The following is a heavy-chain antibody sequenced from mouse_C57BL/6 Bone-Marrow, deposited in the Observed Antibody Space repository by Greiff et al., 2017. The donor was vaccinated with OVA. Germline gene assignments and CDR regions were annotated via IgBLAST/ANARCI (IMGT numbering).Heavy chain of an antibody. Sequence: VQLQQSGAELARPGASVKLSCKASGYTFTSYGISWVKQRTGQGLEWIGEIYPRSGNTYYNEKFKGKATLTADKSSGTAYMELRSLTSEDSAVYFCANPYYYGSSSAMDYWGQGTSVTVSS. CDR2: IYPRSGNT. D-gene: IGHD1-1*01. CDR1: GYTFTSYG. J-gene: IGHJ4*01. CDR3: ANPYYYGSSSAMDY. V-gene: IGHV1-81*01.